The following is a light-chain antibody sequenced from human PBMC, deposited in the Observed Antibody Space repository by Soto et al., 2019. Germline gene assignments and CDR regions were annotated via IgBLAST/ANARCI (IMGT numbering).Light chain of an antibody. CDR3: SSYAGSSNV. CDR2: EVN. Sequence: QSAMAQPPSASGSPGQSVAISGTGTSSDVGGYNYVSWSQQHPGKAPKLVIYEVNKRPSGVPDRFSGSKSGNTASLNVSGLQAEDEADYYCSSYAGSSNVFGTGTKVTVL. CDR1: SSDVGGYNY. J-gene: IGLJ1*01. V-gene: IGLV2-8*01.